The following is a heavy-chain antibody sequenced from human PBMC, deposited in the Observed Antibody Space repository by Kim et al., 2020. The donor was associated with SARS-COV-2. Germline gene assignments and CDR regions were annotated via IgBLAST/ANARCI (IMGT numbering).Heavy chain of an antibody. J-gene: IGHJ6*02. CDR1: GFTFSNAW. CDR3: TTGESGWHLRYYYYGMDV. CDR2: IKSKTDGGTT. D-gene: IGHD6-19*01. V-gene: IGHV3-15*01. Sequence: GGSLRLSCAASGFTFSNAWMSWVRQAPGKGLEWVGRIKSKTDGGTTDYAAPVKGRFTISRDDSKNTLYLQMNSLKTEDTAVYYCTTGESGWHLRYYYYGMDVWGQGTTVTVSS.